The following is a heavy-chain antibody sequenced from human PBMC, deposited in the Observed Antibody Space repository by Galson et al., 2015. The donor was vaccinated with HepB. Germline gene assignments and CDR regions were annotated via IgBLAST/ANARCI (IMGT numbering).Heavy chain of an antibody. CDR1: GGSISRYH. J-gene: IGHJ3*02. D-gene: IGHD2-21*02. CDR3: ARNRGGDSWDDAFDI. CDR2: IFSSGTT. V-gene: IGHV4-4*07. Sequence: SETLSLTCSVSGGSISRYHWTWIRQPAGKGLEWIGRIFSSGTTTYSPSLKSRVIMSVDTFRNHFSLELTSMTAADTAVYFCARNRGGDSWDDAFDIWGQGTKVNVFS.